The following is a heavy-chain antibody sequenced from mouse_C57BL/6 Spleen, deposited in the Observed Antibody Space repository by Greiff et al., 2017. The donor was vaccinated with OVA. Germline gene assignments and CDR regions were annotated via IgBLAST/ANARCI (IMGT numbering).Heavy chain of an antibody. V-gene: IGHV1-55*01. CDR2: IYPGSGRT. CDR1: GYTFTSYW. CDR3: ARSGDYYGSHWYFDV. J-gene: IGHJ1*03. D-gene: IGHD1-1*01. Sequence: VQLQQPGAELVKPGASVQMSCKASGYTFTSYWITWVKQRPGQGLEWIGDIYPGSGRTNYNEKFTSKATLTVDTSSSTAYMQLSSLTSEDSAVYYCARSGDYYGSHWYFDVWGTGTTVTVSS.